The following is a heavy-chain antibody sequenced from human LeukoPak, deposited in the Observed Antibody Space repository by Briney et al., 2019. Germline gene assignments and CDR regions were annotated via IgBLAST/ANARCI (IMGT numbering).Heavy chain of an antibody. CDR1: GVDLSTYE. J-gene: IGHJ5*02. CDR3: ARGDPHADL. CDR2: ITISGHTK. V-gene: IGHV3-48*03. Sequence: GGSLRLSCAASGVDLSTYEMNWVRQAPGKGLEWIADITISGHTKNYADSVKGRFTISRDNARTSLYLQMNSLRVEDTGVYYCARGDPHADLWGQGTLVTVSS.